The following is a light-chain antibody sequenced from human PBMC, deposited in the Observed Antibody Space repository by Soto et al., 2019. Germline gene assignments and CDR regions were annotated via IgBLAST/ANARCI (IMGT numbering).Light chain of an antibody. CDR3: QQYNSYPWT. V-gene: IGKV1-5*01. CDR1: QSISSW. Sequence: DIQMTQSPSTLSASVGDRVTITCRASQSISSWLAWYQQKPGKAPKLLIYDASSLESGVPSRFSGSGSGTESTLTISSLQPDDFATYYCQQYNSYPWTFGQGTKVEIK. CDR2: DAS. J-gene: IGKJ1*01.